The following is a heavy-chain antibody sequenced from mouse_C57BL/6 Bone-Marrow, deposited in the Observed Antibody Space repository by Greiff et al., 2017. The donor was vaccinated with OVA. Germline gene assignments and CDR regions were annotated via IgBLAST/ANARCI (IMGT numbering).Heavy chain of an antibody. V-gene: IGHV5-4*01. CDR3: ARTAIVTTRRYWYFDV. CDR1: GFTFSSYA. CDR2: ISDGGSYT. D-gene: IGHD2-5*01. J-gene: IGHJ1*03. Sequence: EVQLVESGGGLVKPGGSLKLSCAASGFTFSSYAMSWVRQTPEKRLEWVATISDGGSYTYYPDNVKGRFTISRDNAKNNLYLQMSHLKSEDTAMYYCARTAIVTTRRYWYFDVWGTGTTVTVSS.